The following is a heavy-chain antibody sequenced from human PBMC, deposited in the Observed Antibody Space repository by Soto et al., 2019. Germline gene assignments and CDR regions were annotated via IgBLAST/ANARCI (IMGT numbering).Heavy chain of an antibody. V-gene: IGHV3-30*18. D-gene: IGHD6-13*01. CDR2: VSYDGNHK. CDR1: GFTFRSFG. Sequence: QVQLVESGXXXXXXXXXLSLSCGSSGFTFRSFGMYWVRQAPGKGLKWVAVVSYDGNHKYYADSVKGRFTVSRDNAKNMLYLQMNSLRGEDTAVYYCAKDVGQQLVLNYGMDVWGQGTTVTVSS. J-gene: IGHJ6*02. CDR3: AKDVGQQLVLNYGMDV.